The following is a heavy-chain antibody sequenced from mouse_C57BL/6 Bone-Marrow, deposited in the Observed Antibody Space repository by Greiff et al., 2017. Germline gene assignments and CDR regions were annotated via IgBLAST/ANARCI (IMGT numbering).Heavy chain of an antibody. CDR2: IRSKSNNYAT. V-gene: IGHV10-1*01. CDR1: GFSFNTYA. Sequence: EVQGVESGGGLVQPKGSLKLSCAASGFSFNTYAMNWVRQAPGKGLEWVARIRSKSNNYATYYADSVKDRFTITRDDSESMLYLQMNNLKTEDTAMYYCVSGYGTIFDYWGQGTTLKGSS. J-gene: IGHJ2*01. D-gene: IGHD1-1*01. CDR3: VSGYGTIFDY.